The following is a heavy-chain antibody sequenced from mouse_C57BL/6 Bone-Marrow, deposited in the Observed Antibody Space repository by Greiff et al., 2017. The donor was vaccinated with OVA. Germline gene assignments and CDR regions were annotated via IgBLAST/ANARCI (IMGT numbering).Heavy chain of an antibody. CDR2: IYPRSGNT. CDR3: ARHGSRDFDY. CDR1: GYTFTSYG. V-gene: IGHV1-81*01. Sequence: QVHVKQSGAELARPGASVKLSCKASGYTFTSYGISWVKQRTGQGLEWIGEIYPRSGNTYYNEKFKGKATLTADKSSSTAYMELRSLTSEDSAVYFCARHGSRDFDYWGQGTTLTVSS. D-gene: IGHD1-1*01. J-gene: IGHJ2*01.